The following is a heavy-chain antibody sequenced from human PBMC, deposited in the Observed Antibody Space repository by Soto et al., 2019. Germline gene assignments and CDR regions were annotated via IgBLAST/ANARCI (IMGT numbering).Heavy chain of an antibody. CDR1: GFSFDDYA. Sequence: LRLSCAASGFSFDDYAMHWVRQAPGRGLEWVSGITWSSGYIGYADSVKGRFTISRDNSKNTLYLQMNSLRAEDTAVYYCAKGDFDWTPYYFDYWGQGTLVTVSS. D-gene: IGHD3-9*01. J-gene: IGHJ4*02. V-gene: IGHV3-9*01. CDR2: ITWSSGYI. CDR3: AKGDFDWTPYYFDY.